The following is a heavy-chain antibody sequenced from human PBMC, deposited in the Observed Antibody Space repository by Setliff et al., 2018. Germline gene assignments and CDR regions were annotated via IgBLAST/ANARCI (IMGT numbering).Heavy chain of an antibody. CDR3: ARLPHTPNWNYRREVFDY. J-gene: IGHJ4*02. CDR2: IIPIFGTA. CDR1: GGTFSRYA. Sequence: SVKVSCKASGGTFSRYAISWVRQAPGQGLEWMGGIIPIFGTANYAQKFQGRVTITADESTSPVSMELSSRRSEDTAVYYCARLPHTPNWNYRREVFDYWGQRTLVTVSS. V-gene: IGHV1-69*13. D-gene: IGHD1-7*01.